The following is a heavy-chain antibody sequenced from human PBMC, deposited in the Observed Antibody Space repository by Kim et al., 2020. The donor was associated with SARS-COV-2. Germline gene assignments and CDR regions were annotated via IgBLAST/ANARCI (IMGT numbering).Heavy chain of an antibody. D-gene: IGHD3-9*01. J-gene: IGHJ6*02. V-gene: IGHV1-8*01. Sequence: ASVKVSCKASGYTFTSYDINWVRQATGQGLEWMGWMNPNSGNTGYAQKFQGRVTMTRNTSISTAYMELSSLRSEDTAVYYCARGNSLRFFDWLSYYYGMDVWGQGPTVNVSS. CDR1: GYTFTSYD. CDR2: MNPNSGNT. CDR3: ARGNSLRFFDWLSYYYGMDV.